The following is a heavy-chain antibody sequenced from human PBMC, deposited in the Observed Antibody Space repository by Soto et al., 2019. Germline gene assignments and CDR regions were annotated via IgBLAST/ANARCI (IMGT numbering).Heavy chain of an antibody. Sequence: EVQLLESGGGLVQPGGSLRLSCAASGFTFSSYAMSWVRQAPGKGLEWVSAISGSGGSTYYADSVKGRFTISRDNSKNTLYLQMNSLRAEDTAVYYCAKDIAGGSWYLVLDHGYSYPGGWFDPWGQGTLVTVSS. CDR1: GFTFSSYA. CDR3: AKDIAGGSWYLVLDHGYSYPGGWFDP. J-gene: IGHJ5*02. CDR2: ISGSGGST. V-gene: IGHV3-23*01. D-gene: IGHD5-18*01.